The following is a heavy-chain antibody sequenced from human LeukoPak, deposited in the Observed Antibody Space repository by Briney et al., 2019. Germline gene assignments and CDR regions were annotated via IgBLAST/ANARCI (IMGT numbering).Heavy chain of an antibody. V-gene: IGHV3-23*01. D-gene: IGHD5-18*01. CDR2: ISGSGGTTYT. Sequence: GGSLRLSCVASGFTFSSYAMSWVRQAPGKGLEWVSTISGSGGTTYTYYAASVKGRFTISRDNSKNTLYLQSNSLRAEDTAVYYCAKLVYGYFRGFDFLGQGNLVSVSS. CDR3: AKLVYGYFRGFDF. J-gene: IGHJ4*02. CDR1: GFTFSSYA.